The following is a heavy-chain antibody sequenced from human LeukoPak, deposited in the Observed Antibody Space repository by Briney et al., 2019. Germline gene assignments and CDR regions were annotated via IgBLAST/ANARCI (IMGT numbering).Heavy chain of an antibody. CDR1: GASIGNVGYY. V-gene: IGHV4-31*03. J-gene: IGHJ4*02. CDR2: IYYSGST. D-gene: IGHD1-26*01. CDR3: ARAPTYSGSDY. Sequence: PSETLSLTCTVSGASIGNVGYYWSWTRQHPGKGLEWIGYIYYSGSTYYNPSLKSRVNISVDPSKNQFSLKLNSVPAADTAVYYCARAPTYSGSDYWGQGTLVTVSS.